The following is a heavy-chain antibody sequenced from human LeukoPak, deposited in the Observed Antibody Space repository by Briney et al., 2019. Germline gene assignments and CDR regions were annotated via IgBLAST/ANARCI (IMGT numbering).Heavy chain of an antibody. J-gene: IGHJ5*02. CDR3: ARDPHAPTIFGVFDP. V-gene: IGHV4-61*02. CDR2: IFTSGST. D-gene: IGHD3-3*01. Sequence: SETLSLTCTVSGGSISSGSYYWSWIRQPAGTGLEWLGRIFTSGSTTYNPSLKSRVTISVDTSKNQFSLKLSSVTAADTAVYYCARDPHAPTIFGVFDPWGQGTLVTVSS. CDR1: GGSISSGSYY.